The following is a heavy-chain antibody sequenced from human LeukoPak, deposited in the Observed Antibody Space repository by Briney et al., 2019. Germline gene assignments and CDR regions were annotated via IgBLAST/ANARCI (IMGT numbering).Heavy chain of an antibody. J-gene: IGHJ4*02. CDR1: GGSISSYY. V-gene: IGHV4-59*08. D-gene: IGHD2-15*01. CDR2: INYSGST. Sequence: KPSETLSLTCTVSGGSISSYYWSWIRQPPGKGLEWIGYINYSGSTKYNPSLKSRVTISVDTSKNQFSLKVSSVTAADTAFYYCARHPSSNDLYYFDFWGQGTLVTVSS. CDR3: ARHPSSNDLYYFDF.